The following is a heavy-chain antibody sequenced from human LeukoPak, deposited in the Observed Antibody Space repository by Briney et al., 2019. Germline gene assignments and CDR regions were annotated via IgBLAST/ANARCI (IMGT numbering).Heavy chain of an antibody. CDR3: ARRFPLLGDAFDI. V-gene: IGHV5-51*01. Sequence: PGESLKISSKGSGYSFTNYWIGWVRQMPGKGLEWMGIIYPGDSDTRYSPSFQGQVTISADKSISTAYLQWSSLKASDTAMYYCARRFPLLGDAFDIWGQGTMVTVSS. D-gene: IGHD3-10*01. J-gene: IGHJ3*02. CDR1: GYSFTNYW. CDR2: IYPGDSDT.